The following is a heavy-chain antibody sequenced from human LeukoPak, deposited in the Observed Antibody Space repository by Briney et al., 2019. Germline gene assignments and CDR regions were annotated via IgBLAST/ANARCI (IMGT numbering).Heavy chain of an antibody. V-gene: IGHV4-59*01. Sequence: NPSETLSLTCTVSGGSISSYYWSWIRQPPGKGLEWIGYIYSSGSTNYNPSLKSRVTISVDTSKNQFSLKLSSVTAADTAVYYCARARPYDFWSGYGGWFDPWGQGTLVTVSS. CDR2: IYSSGST. CDR3: ARARPYDFWSGYGGWFDP. J-gene: IGHJ5*02. CDR1: GGSISSYY. D-gene: IGHD3-3*01.